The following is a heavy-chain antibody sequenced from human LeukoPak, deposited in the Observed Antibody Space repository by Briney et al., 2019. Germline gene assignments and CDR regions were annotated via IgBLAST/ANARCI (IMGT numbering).Heavy chain of an antibody. CDR2: MSAYNANT. CDR3: ARGGGYRSSTSCPPPWFDP. D-gene: IGHD2-2*01. V-gene: IGHV1-18*01. CDR1: GYTFTSYG. Sequence: ASVKVSCKASGYTFTSYGISWVRQAPGQGLEWMGWMSAYNANTNYASKLQGRGTMTTSTSTSTAYMGLRSLRSDDTAVYYCARGGGYRSSTSCPPPWFDPWGQGTLVTVSS. J-gene: IGHJ5*02.